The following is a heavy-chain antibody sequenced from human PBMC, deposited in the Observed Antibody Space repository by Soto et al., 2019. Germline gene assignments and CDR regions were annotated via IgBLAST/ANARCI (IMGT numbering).Heavy chain of an antibody. CDR1: GYTFTSYG. CDR3: ARYLAYCGGDCYSRGMDV. V-gene: IGHV1-18*01. CDR2: ISAYNGNT. J-gene: IGHJ6*02. Sequence: VQLVQSGAEVKKPGASVKVSCKASGYTFTSYGISWVRQAPGQGLEWMGWISAYNGNTNYAQKLQGRVTMTTDTSTSTAYRELRSLRSDDTAVYYCARYLAYCGGDCYSRGMDVWGQGTTVTVSS. D-gene: IGHD2-21*02.